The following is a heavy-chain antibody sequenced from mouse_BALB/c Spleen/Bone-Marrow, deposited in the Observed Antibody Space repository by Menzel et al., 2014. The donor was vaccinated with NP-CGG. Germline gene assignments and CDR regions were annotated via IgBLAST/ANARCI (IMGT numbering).Heavy chain of an antibody. Sequence: QVQLKESGTELVKPGASVKISCKATGYTFSSYWIEWVKQRPGHGLEWIGEILPGSGNTNYNENFKGKATFTADTSSNTAYMQLSSLTSEDSAVYYCARYYDYAWFAYWGQGTLVTASA. CDR2: ILPGSGNT. D-gene: IGHD2-4*01. CDR3: ARYYDYAWFAY. CDR1: GYTFSSYW. V-gene: IGHV1-9*01. J-gene: IGHJ3*01.